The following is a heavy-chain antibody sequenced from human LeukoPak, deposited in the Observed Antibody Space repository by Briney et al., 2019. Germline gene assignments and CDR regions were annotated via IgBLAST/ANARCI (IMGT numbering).Heavy chain of an antibody. D-gene: IGHD6-13*01. CDR3: AKGEDSSTWYGVDY. CDR1: GFIFSSYS. V-gene: IGHV3-21*04. J-gene: IGHJ4*02. CDR2: ISTSSSYI. Sequence: PGGSLRLSCAASGFIFSSYSMSWVRQAPGKGLEWVSSISTSSSYIYYADSVKGRFTISRDNAKNSLYLQMNSLRAEDTALYYCAKGEDSSTWYGVDYWGQGTLVTVSS.